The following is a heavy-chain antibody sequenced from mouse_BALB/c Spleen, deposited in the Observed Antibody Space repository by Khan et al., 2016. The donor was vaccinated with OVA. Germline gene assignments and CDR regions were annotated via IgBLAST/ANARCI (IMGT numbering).Heavy chain of an antibody. V-gene: IGHV2-6-4*01. D-gene: IGHD2-14*01. CDR1: GFSLSRYN. Sequence: VQLQESGPGLVAPSQSLSITCTVSGFSLSRYNIHWVRQPPGKGLEWLGMIWGGGGSDYYSTLKYRLGTIKDNSKSQAFLKMNSLETDDSAMYYCARDYYRYDGYYAMDYWGQGTSVTVSA. J-gene: IGHJ4*01. CDR2: IWGGGGS. CDR3: ARDYYRYDGYYAMDY.